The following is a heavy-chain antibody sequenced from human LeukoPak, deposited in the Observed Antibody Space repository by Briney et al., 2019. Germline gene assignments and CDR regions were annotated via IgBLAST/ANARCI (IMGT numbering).Heavy chain of an antibody. V-gene: IGHV3-23*01. CDR1: GFTFRFYA. CDR3: AKAYSTSLYGDAFHI. CDR2: ITGDASVT. Sequence: GGSLRLSCAGSGFTFRFYAMTWVRQAPGKGLEWVSGITGDASVTYDADSVKGRFNISRDNSKNTLYLQLNSLRVEDTAVYYCAKAYSTSLYGDAFHIWSQGTMVTGSP. J-gene: IGHJ3*02. D-gene: IGHD6-13*01.